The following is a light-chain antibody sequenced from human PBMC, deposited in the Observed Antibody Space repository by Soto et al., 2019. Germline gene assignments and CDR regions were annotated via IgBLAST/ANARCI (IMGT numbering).Light chain of an antibody. Sequence: EIVMTQSPATLSVSPGERATLSCRASQSISSNLAWYQQKPGQSPRLLIYGASTRATGIPATFSGSGSGTEFTLTISSLQSEDCVVYYCQQYNSWPLTFGGGTKVEIK. V-gene: IGKV3-15*01. CDR3: QQYNSWPLT. CDR2: GAS. J-gene: IGKJ4*01. CDR1: QSISSN.